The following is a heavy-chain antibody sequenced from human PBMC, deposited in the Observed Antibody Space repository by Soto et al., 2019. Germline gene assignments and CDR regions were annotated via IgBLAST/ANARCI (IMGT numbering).Heavy chain of an antibody. J-gene: IGHJ3*02. CDR3: ARGATATSGDAFDI. CDR2: IYHSGST. Sequence: LQLQDSGSGLVKPSQTRSLTGAVSGGSISSGGYSWSWIRRPPGKGLEWIGYIYHSGSTYYNPSLKSRVTISVDRSKNQFSLKLSSVTAADTAVYYCARGATATSGDAFDIWGQGTMVTVSS. D-gene: IGHD5-18*01. V-gene: IGHV4-30-2*01. CDR1: GGSISSGGYS.